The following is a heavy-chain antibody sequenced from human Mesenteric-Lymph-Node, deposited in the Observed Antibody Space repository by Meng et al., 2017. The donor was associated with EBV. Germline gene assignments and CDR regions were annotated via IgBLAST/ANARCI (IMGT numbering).Heavy chain of an antibody. CDR1: GGTFSSHA. Sequence: VQRGKSGDGGRKRGSSVKVSCKASGGTFSSHAFSGVRQAPGQGLEWMGGIVPIFGTTTYAQKFQGRLTITADEATSTAHMELHGLRSDDTALYFCARGAATMPLEYWGQGALVTVSS. CDR2: IVPIFGTT. J-gene: IGHJ4*02. CDR3: ARGAATMPLEY. V-gene: IGHV1-69*01. D-gene: IGHD5-12*01.